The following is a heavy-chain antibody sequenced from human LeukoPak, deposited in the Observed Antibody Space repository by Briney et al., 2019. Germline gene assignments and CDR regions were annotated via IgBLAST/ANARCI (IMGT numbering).Heavy chain of an antibody. CDR3: ARDGSTYYDFWSGNYYYGMDV. J-gene: IGHJ6*02. CDR2: MFYSGST. Sequence: SETLSLTCTVSGGSVSSSSYFWGWIRQPPGKGLEWIGTMFYSGSTHYYPSRKSRVTISVDTSKNQFFLKLSSVSAAETAVYYCARDGSTYYDFWSGNYYYGMDVWGQGTTVTVSS. D-gene: IGHD3-3*01. CDR1: GGSVSSSSYF. V-gene: IGHV4-39*07.